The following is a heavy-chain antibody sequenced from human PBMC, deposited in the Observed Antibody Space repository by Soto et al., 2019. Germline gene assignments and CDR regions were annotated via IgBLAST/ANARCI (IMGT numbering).Heavy chain of an antibody. D-gene: IGHD1-26*01. CDR1: GGSISSGGYS. J-gene: IGHJ4*02. CDR2: IYHSGST. Sequence: SETLSLTCAVSGGSISSGGYSWSWIRQPPGKGLECIGYIYHSGSTYYNPSLKSRVTISVDRSKNQFSLKLSSVTAADTAVYYCARGSNSGYIDYWGQGTLVTVSS. V-gene: IGHV4-30-2*01. CDR3: ARGSNSGYIDY.